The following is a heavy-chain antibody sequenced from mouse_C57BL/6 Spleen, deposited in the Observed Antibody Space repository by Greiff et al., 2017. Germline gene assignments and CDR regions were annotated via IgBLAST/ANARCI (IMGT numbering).Heavy chain of an antibody. CDR3: ARSGDYDGDYYAMDY. CDR2: IYPRDGST. D-gene: IGHD2-4*01. Sequence: QVQLQQSGPELVKPGASVKLSCKASGYTFTSYDINWVKQRPGQGLEWIGWIYPRDGSTKYNEKFKGKATLTVDTSSSTAYMELHSLTSEDSAVYFCARSGDYDGDYYAMDYLGQGTSVTVSS. V-gene: IGHV1-85*01. CDR1: GYTFTSYD. J-gene: IGHJ4*01.